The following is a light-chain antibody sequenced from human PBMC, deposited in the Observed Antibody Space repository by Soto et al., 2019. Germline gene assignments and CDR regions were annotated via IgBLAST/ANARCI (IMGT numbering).Light chain of an antibody. CDR2: AAS. Sequence: DIQITQSPSTLSGSVGDRVTITCRASQTISSYLNWYQQKPGKAPKVLIYAASSLQSGVPSRFSGIGSGTDFTLSISSLQPEDFATYYCQQSYSGPLTFGGGTKVDIK. V-gene: IGKV1-39*01. CDR1: QTISSY. J-gene: IGKJ4*02. CDR3: QQSYSGPLT.